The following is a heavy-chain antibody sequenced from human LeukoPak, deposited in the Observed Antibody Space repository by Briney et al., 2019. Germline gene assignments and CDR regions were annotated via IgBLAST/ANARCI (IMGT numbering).Heavy chain of an antibody. Sequence: PGRSLRLSCAASGFTFDDYAMHWVRQAPGRGLEWVSGIRWKSGSTLYADSVKGRFTISRDNAKNSLYLQMNSLRAEDTAFYYCAKAGVVVAARPYCFDCCGQGTLITVSS. V-gene: IGHV3-9*01. CDR1: GFTFDDYA. J-gene: IGHJ4*02. CDR3: AKAGVVVAARPYCFDC. D-gene: IGHD2-15*01. CDR2: IRWKSGST.